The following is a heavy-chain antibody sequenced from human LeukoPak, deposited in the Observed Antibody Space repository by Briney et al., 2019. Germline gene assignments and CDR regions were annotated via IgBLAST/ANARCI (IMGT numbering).Heavy chain of an antibody. CDR2: INHSGST. J-gene: IGHJ4*02. Sequence: SETLSLTCAVYGGSFSGYYWSWIRPPPGKGLEWIGEINHSGSTNYNPSLKSRVTISVDTSKNQFSLKLSSVTAADTAVYYCARGREYSSGRSHDYWGQGTLVTVSS. CDR3: ARGREYSSGRSHDY. CDR1: GGSFSGYY. V-gene: IGHV4-34*01. D-gene: IGHD6-19*01.